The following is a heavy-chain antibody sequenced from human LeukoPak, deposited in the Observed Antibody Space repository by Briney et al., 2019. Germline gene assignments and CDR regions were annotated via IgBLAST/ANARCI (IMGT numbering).Heavy chain of an antibody. V-gene: IGHV4-30-2*03. CDR2: ISHSGST. J-gene: IGHJ4*02. D-gene: IGHD6-13*01. CDR3: ARQRYSSSYYFEY. Sequence: SETLSLTCAVSGGSISSGGYSWSWIRQPPGKGLEWIGYISHSGSTYYNSSLKSRVTISVDTSKDQFSLNLSSVTAADTAVYYCARQRYSSSYYFEYWGQGTLAIVSS. CDR1: GGSISSGGYS.